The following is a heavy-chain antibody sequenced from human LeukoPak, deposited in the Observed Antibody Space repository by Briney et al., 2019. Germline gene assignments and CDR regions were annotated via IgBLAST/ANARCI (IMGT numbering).Heavy chain of an antibody. CDR2: INHSGST. D-gene: IGHD6-13*01. V-gene: IGHV4-34*01. J-gene: IGHJ4*02. CDR1: GGPFSGYY. Sequence: SETLSLTCAVYGGPFSGYYWSWIRQPPGKGLEWIGEINHSGSTNYNPSLKSRVTISVDTSKNQFSLKLSSVTAADTAVYYCARDRGIAAAGTYGYWGQGTLVTVSS. CDR3: ARDRGIAAAGTYGY.